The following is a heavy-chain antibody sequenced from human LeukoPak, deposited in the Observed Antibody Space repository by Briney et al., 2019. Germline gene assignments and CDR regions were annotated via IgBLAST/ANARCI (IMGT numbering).Heavy chain of an antibody. J-gene: IGHJ4*02. D-gene: IGHD4-23*01. CDR3: ARGARTVVTRAVFAY. V-gene: IGHV4-34*01. CDR2: INHSEST. CDR1: GGSFSGYY. Sequence: PSETLSLTCAVSGGSFSGYYWSWIRQPPGKGLEWIGEINHSESTNYNPSLKSRVTMSVDTSKNQFSLKLSSVTAADTAVYYCARGARTVVTRAVFAYCGQGTLVTVSS.